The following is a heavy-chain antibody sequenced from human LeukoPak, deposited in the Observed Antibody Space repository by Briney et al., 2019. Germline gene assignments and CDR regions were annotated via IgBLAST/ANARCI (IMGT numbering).Heavy chain of an antibody. J-gene: IGHJ4*02. CDR2: ISGSGCRT. D-gene: IGHD2-21*02. CDR3: AKVLGVVRTDLYFEY. V-gene: IGHV3-23*01. Sequence: GGSLRLSCAASGFTFSIYAMTWVPQAPGKGLECVSGISGSGCRTYYADSVKGRFTISRDNPRNTLYRIMSSLRCEDTAVYYCAKVLGVVRTDLYFEYWGQGELGTVSS. CDR1: GFTFSIYA.